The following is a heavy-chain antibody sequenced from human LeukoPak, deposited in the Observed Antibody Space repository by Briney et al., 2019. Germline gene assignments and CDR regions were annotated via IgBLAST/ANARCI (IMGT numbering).Heavy chain of an antibody. V-gene: IGHV4-4*07. Sequence: SETLSLTCTVSGGSISSYYWSWIRQPAGKGLEWIGRIYTSGSTNYNPSLKSRVTMSVDTSKNQFSLKLSSVTAADTAVYYCARARGRGFGYYYYMDVWGKGTTVTVSS. CDR2: IYTSGST. CDR1: GGSISSYY. CDR3: ARARGRGFGYYYYMDV. J-gene: IGHJ6*03. D-gene: IGHD2-15*01.